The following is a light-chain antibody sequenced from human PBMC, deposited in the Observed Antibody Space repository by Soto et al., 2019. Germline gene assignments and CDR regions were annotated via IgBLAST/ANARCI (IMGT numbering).Light chain of an antibody. CDR3: QQYNNWPRT. Sequence: EIVVTQSPGTLSLSPWERATLSCMASQSVTNNFFAWYQQKPGQAPRLLIYSTSFRATGIPDRFSGSGSGTDFTLTISRLEPEDFAVYYCQQYNNWPRTFGQGTKVDI. CDR2: STS. CDR1: QSVTNNF. J-gene: IGKJ1*01. V-gene: IGKV3-20*01.